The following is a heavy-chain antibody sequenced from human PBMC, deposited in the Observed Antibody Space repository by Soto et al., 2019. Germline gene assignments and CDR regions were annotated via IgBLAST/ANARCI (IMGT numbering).Heavy chain of an antibody. D-gene: IGHD2-2*01. V-gene: IGHV3-30-3*01. CDR1: GLTFSSYA. Sequence: GGSLRLSCAVSGLTFSSYAMHCVRQAPGKWLKCVALISYDESDKDYADSVKGRFTISRYNSRNTLFLQMNSLRVEDTAVYYCAKDVAAATMAYYYYGMDVWGQGT. CDR3: AKDVAAATMAYYYYGMDV. CDR2: ISYDESDK. J-gene: IGHJ6*02.